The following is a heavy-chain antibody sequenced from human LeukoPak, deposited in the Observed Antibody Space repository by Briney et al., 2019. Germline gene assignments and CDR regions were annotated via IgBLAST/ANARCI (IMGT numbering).Heavy chain of an antibody. CDR2: INPNSGGT. CDR3: ARRGYSYGTFDY. J-gene: IGHJ4*02. CDR1: GYTITGYY. D-gene: IGHD5-18*01. V-gene: IGHV1-2*06. Sequence: ASVKVSCKASGYTITGYYMHWVGQAPGQGLEWMGRINPNSGGTNYAQKFQGRVTMTRDTSISTAYMELSRLRSDDTAVYYCARRGYSYGTFDYWGQGTLVTVSS.